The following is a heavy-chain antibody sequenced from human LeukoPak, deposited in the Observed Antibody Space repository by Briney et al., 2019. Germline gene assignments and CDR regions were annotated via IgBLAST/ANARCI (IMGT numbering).Heavy chain of an antibody. J-gene: IGHJ4*02. Sequence: GGSLRLSCAASGFTFSSYSMNWVRQAPGKGLEWFSSISSSSSYIYYADSVKGRFTISRDNAKNSLYLQMNSLRAEDTAVYYCARDYGGVGDYFDYWGQGTLVTVSS. CDR2: ISSSSSYI. V-gene: IGHV3-21*01. D-gene: IGHD3-3*01. CDR3: ARDYGGVGDYFDY. CDR1: GFTFSSYS.